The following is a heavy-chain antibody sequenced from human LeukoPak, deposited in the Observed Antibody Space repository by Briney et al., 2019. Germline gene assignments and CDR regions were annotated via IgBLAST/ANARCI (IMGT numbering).Heavy chain of an antibody. V-gene: IGHV1-46*01. J-gene: IGHJ3*02. CDR2: INPSGGST. CDR3: ARHSGSYSPLDAFDI. D-gene: IGHD1-26*01. Sequence: ASVKVSCKASGYTFTSYYMHWVRQAPGQGLEWMGIINPSGGSTSYAQKLQGRVTMTRDTSTSTVYMELSSLRSEDTAVYYCARHSGSYSPLDAFDIWGQGTMVTVSS. CDR1: GYTFTSYY.